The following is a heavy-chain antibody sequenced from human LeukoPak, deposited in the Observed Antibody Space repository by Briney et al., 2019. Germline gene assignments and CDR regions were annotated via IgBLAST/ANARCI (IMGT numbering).Heavy chain of an antibody. J-gene: IGHJ4*02. Sequence: GGSLRLSCEASGFSFSSSRMSWVRQAPGKGLEWVAPMNPDGSATSFVDSVEGRFSISRDNAKNSLYLQMNSLRADDTGVYYCARDPNHGALDYWGQGTLVTVSS. D-gene: IGHD1-14*01. CDR2: MNPDGSAT. CDR1: GFSFSSSR. CDR3: ARDPNHGALDY. V-gene: IGHV3-7*01.